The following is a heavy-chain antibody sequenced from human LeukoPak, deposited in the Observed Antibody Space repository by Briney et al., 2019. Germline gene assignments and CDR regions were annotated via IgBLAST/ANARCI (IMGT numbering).Heavy chain of an antibody. CDR3: ARHFAYSSSSYFDY. D-gene: IGHD6-6*01. CDR1: GGSVSNYY. V-gene: IGHV4-59*08. J-gene: IGHJ4*02. CDR2: VYYTGST. Sequence: SETLSLTCSVSGGSVSNYYWSWIRQPPGKGLVGIGYVYYTGSTNYNPSLKSRVTMFEDKSQNQFSLRLHSVTVADTAVYYCARHFAYSSSSYFDYWGQGSLVTVSS.